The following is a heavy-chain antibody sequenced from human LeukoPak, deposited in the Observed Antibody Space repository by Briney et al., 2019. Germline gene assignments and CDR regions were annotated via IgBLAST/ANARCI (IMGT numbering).Heavy chain of an antibody. V-gene: IGHV1-69*01. D-gene: IGHD4-23*01. CDR3: ARGWLAETTVVTPYNY. J-gene: IGHJ4*02. CDR2: ITPIFGTA. CDR1: GGTFRSNA. Sequence: ASVKVSFKASGGTFRSNAISWVRQAPGQGLEWMGGITPIFGTANYAQKFQGRVTITAVESMSTAYMELSSLRSEDTAVYYCARGWLAETTVVTPYNYWGQGTLVTVSS.